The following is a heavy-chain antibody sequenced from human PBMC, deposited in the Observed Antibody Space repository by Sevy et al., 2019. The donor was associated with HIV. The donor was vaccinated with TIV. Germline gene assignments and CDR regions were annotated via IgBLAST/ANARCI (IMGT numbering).Heavy chain of an antibody. CDR2: IWFFGTGK. CDR1: GFNFSEHG. Sequence: GGSLRLSCAASGFNFSEHGMHWVRQAPGKGLEWVAVIWFFGTGKYYGDSVKGRFTISRDNSKNTLYLQMDSLRPDDTAMYYCAKDECGGNCHFDFWGQGTLVTVSS. J-gene: IGHJ4*02. D-gene: IGHD2-21*01. V-gene: IGHV3-33*03. CDR3: AKDECGGNCHFDF.